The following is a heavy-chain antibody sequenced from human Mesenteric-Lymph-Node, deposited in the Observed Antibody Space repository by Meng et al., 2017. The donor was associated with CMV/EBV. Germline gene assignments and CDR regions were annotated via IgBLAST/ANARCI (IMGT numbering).Heavy chain of an antibody. Sequence: ETLSLTCAASGFTVSGNEMTRVRQAPGKGLEWVANINPDGSERYYVDSVKGRFTISRDNAKNSLYLQMNSLRAEDTAVYYCASLTPGWLQRTFDYWGQGTLVTVSS. CDR2: INPDGSER. CDR1: GFTVSGNE. J-gene: IGHJ4*02. D-gene: IGHD5-24*01. CDR3: ASLTPGWLQRTFDY. V-gene: IGHV3-7*01.